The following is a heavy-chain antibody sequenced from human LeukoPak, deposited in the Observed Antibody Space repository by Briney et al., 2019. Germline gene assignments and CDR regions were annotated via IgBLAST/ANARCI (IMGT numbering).Heavy chain of an antibody. CDR2: IRSKAYGGTT. D-gene: IGHD3-10*01. Sequence: GSLRLSCTASGSTLGDYAMSWVRQAPGKGLEWVGFIRSKAYGGTTEYAASVKGRFTISRDDSKSIAYLQMNSLKTEDTAVYYCTRDFLWFGERKNYYYGMDVWGKGTTVTVSS. CDR1: GSTLGDYA. J-gene: IGHJ6*04. CDR3: TRDFLWFGERKNYYYGMDV. V-gene: IGHV3-49*04.